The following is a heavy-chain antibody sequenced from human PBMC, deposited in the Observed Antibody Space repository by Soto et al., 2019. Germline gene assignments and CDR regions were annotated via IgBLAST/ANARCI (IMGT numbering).Heavy chain of an antibody. CDR3: ARRRGGYFDL. J-gene: IGHJ2*01. CDR2: IYYSGST. V-gene: IGHV4-59*08. CDR1: GGSISSSY. Sequence: QVQLQESGPGLVKPSETLSLTCTVSGGSISSSYWSWIRQPPGKGLEWIGYIYYSGSTNYNPSLKSRVTISVDTSKNQFSLKLSSVTAADTAVYYCARRRGGYFDLWGRGTLVTFSS. D-gene: IGHD3-16*01.